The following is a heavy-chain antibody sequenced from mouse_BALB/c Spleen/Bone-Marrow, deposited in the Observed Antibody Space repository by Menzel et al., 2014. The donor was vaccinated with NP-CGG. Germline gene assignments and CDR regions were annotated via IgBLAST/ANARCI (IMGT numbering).Heavy chain of an antibody. CDR1: GYTFTSYW. CDR3: ARRDYGIRENYYAMDY. CDR2: IYPGDGDT. D-gene: IGHD1-2*01. Sequence: LQESGAELARPGASVKLSCKASGYTFTSYWMQWVKQRPGQGLEWIGAIYPGDGDTRYTQKFKGKATLTADKSSCTAYMQLSSLASEDSAVYYCARRDYGIRENYYAMDYWGQGTSVTVSS. J-gene: IGHJ4*01. V-gene: IGHV1-87*01.